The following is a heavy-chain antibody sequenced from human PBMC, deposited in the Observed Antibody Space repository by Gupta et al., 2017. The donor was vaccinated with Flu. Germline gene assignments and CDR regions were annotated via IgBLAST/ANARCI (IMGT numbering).Heavy chain of an antibody. V-gene: IGHV3-33*01. CDR1: GFTFSSYG. J-gene: IGHJ4*02. D-gene: IGHD3-22*01. CDR2: IWYDGSNK. Sequence: QVQLVESGGGVVQPGRSLRLSCAASGFTFSSYGMHWVRQAPGKGLEWVAVIWYDGSNKYYADSVKGRFTISRDNSKNTLYLQMNSLRAEDTAVYYCARERGYYDSSGPLGYWGQGTLVTVSS. CDR3: ARERGYYDSSGPLGY.